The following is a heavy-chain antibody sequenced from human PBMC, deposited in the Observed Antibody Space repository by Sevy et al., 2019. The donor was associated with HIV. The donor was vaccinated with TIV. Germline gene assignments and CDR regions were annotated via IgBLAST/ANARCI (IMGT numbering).Heavy chain of an antibody. J-gene: IGHJ6*03. CDR1: GFTFSDHY. V-gene: IGHV3-72*01. CDR3: VRGPNCGVGGCQQISPYCLDV. Sequence: GGSLRLSCAASGFTFSDHYVDWVRLAPGKGLEWVGRIRNRPNSYTTEYAASVKGRFTITRDDSRNSVYLQMNSLKTQDSAVYYCVRGPNCGVGGCQQISPYCLDVWGKGATVTVSS. CDR2: IRNRPNSYTT. D-gene: IGHD2-15*01.